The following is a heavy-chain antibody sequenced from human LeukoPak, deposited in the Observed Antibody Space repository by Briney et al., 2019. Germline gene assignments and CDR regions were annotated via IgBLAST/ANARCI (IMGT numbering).Heavy chain of an antibody. J-gene: IGHJ4*02. V-gene: IGHV3-7*01. Sequence: GGSLRLSCAASGFTFSSYWMSWVRQAPGKGLEWVANIKQDGSEKYYVDSVKGRFTISRDNAKNSLYLQMNSLRAEDTAVYYCARGRDYYDSSGYYFDYWGQGTLVTVSS. CDR2: IKQDGSEK. CDR3: ARGRDYYDSSGYYFDY. CDR1: GFTFSSYW. D-gene: IGHD3-22*01.